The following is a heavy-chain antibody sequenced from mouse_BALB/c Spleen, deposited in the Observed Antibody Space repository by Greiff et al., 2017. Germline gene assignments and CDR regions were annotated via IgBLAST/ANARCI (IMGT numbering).Heavy chain of an antibody. V-gene: IGHV1S137*01. J-gene: IGHJ2*01. CDR3: ARGSYYDYDKDFDY. CDR1: GYTFTDYA. D-gene: IGHD2-4*01. Sequence: VQLQQSGAELVRPGVSVKISCKGSGYTFTDYAMHWVKQSHAKSLEWIGVISTYYGDASYNQKFKGKATMTVDKSSSTAYMELARLTSEDSAIYYCARGSYYDYDKDFDYWGQGTTLTVAS. CDR2: ISTYYGDA.